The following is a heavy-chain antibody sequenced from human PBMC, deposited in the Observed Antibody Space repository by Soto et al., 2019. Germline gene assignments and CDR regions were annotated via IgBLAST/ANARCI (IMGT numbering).Heavy chain of an antibody. CDR2: ISGSGGST. V-gene: IGHV3-23*01. Sequence: GGSLRLSCAASGFTFSSYAMSWVRQAPGKGLEWVSAISGSGGSTYYADSVKGRFTISRDNSKNTLYLQMNTLRVEDTAVYYWSNYYGSGVRYLDYWGQGTLVTVSS. CDR3: SNYYGSGVRYLDY. CDR1: GFTFSSYA. D-gene: IGHD3-10*01. J-gene: IGHJ4*02.